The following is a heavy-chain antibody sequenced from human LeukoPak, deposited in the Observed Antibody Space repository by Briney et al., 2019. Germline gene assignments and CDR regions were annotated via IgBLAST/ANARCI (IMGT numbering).Heavy chain of an antibody. CDR3: AKDRPTVYSSSWLHFLDS. CDR2: ISSSSSTI. V-gene: IGHV3-48*01. D-gene: IGHD6-13*01. Sequence: GGSLRLSCAASGFTFSRNSMNWVRQAPGKGLEWVSYISSSSSTIYYADSVKGRFIISRDNSKNTLYLQMNSLRADDTAVYFCAKDRPTVYSSSWLHFLDSWGQGTLVTVSS. CDR1: GFTFSRNS. J-gene: IGHJ4*02.